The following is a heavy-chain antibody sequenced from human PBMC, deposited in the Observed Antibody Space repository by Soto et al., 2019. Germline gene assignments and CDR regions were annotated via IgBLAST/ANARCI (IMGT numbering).Heavy chain of an antibody. J-gene: IGHJ4*02. V-gene: IGHV1-69*13. CDR1: GGTFSSYA. D-gene: IGHD5-18*01. Sequence: GASVKVSCKASGGTFSSYAISWVRQAPGQGLEWMGGIIPIFGTANYAQKFQGRVTITADESTSTAYMELSSLRSEDTAVYYCARDVIVDTAMVSMSYWGQGTLVTVSS. CDR3: ARDVIVDTAMVSMSY. CDR2: IIPIFGTA.